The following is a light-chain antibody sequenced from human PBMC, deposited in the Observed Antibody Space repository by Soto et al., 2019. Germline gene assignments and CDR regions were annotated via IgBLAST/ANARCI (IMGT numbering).Light chain of an antibody. CDR2: EAS. CDR1: QTISSW. V-gene: IGKV1-5*03. CDR3: QQYTNYPLT. J-gene: IGKJ4*01. Sequence: DIPMTQSPSTLSGSVGDIVTITCRASQTISSWLAWYQQKPGRAPEIMIYEASSLETGVPSRFSGSGSETEFSLTITSLQPEDFGFYYCQQYTNYPLTLGGGTKVDIK.